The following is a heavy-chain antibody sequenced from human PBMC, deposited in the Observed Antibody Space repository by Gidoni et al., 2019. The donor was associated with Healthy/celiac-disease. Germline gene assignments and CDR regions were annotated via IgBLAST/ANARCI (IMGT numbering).Heavy chain of an antibody. CDR1: GGPFSSYA. CDR3: ARENAWTELLRGAFDI. Sequence: QVQLVQSGAEVKKPGSSVKASCKASGGPFSSYAISGVRQAPGQGLEWMGGIIPIFGTANYAQKFQGRVTITADESTSTAYMELSSLRSEDTAVYYCARENAWTELLRGAFDIWGQGTMVTVSS. J-gene: IGHJ3*02. D-gene: IGHD3-22*01. CDR2: IIPIFGTA. V-gene: IGHV1-69*01.